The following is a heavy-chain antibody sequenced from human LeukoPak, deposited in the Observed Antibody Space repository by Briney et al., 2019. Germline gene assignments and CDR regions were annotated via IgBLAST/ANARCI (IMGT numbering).Heavy chain of an antibody. D-gene: IGHD3-3*01. CDR3: AREGYDFWSGYSN. CDR2: IYYSGST. Sequence: PSETLSLTCTVSGGSISSYYWSWIRQPPGKGLEWIGYIYYSGSTNYNPSLKSRVTISVAPSKTQFSLKLSSVTAADTAVYYCAREGYDFWSGYSNWGQGTLVTVSS. J-gene: IGHJ4*02. CDR1: GGSISSYY. V-gene: IGHV4-59*01.